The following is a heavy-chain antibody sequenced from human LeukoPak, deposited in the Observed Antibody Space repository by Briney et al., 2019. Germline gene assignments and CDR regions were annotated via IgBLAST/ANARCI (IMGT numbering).Heavy chain of an antibody. J-gene: IGHJ6*02. CDR3: ALTTYYYYYGMDV. V-gene: IGHV1-2*02. CDR1: GYTFTGYY. CDR2: INPNSGGT. D-gene: IGHD3-9*01. Sequence: ASVKVSCKASGYTFTGYYMHWVRQAPGQGLEWMGWINPNSGGTNYAQKFQGRVTMTRDTSISTAYMELSRLRSDGTAVYYCALTTYYYYYGMDVWGQGTTVTVSS.